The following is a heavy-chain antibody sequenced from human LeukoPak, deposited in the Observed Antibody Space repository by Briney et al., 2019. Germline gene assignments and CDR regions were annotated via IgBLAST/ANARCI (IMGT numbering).Heavy chain of an antibody. D-gene: IGHD6-19*01. Sequence: ASVKVSCKASGYTFTGYYMHWVRQAPGQGLEWKGWINPNSGGTNYAQKFQGRVTMTRDTCISTAYMELSRLRSDDTAVYYCARSRGYSSGWCRGGARYYFDYWGQGTLVTVSS. CDR2: INPNSGGT. CDR3: ARSRGYSSGWCRGGARYYFDY. J-gene: IGHJ4*02. CDR1: GYTFTGYY. V-gene: IGHV1-2*02.